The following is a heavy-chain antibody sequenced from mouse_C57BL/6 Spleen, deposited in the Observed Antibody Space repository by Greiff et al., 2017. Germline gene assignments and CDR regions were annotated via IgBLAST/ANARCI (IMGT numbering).Heavy chain of an antibody. D-gene: IGHD4-1*01. CDR2: IYPRSGNT. CDR1: GYTFTSYG. CDR3: ARPSAGTRGYFDY. Sequence: VQLQESGAELARPGASVKLSCKASGYTFTSYGISWVKQRTGQGLEWIGEIYPRSGNTYYNEKFKGKATLTADKSSSTAYMELRSLTSEDSAVYFCARPSAGTRGYFDYWGQGTTLTVSS. V-gene: IGHV1-81*01. J-gene: IGHJ2*01.